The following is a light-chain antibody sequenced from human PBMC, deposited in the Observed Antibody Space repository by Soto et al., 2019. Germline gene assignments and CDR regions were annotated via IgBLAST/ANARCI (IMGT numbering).Light chain of an antibody. CDR1: SSEVGGYNY. CDR3: SSFAGGGNPVL. J-gene: IGLJ2*01. CDR2: EVT. Sequence: QSALTQPPSASGSLGQSVTISCTGTSSEVGGYNYVSWHQQHPGKAPKVMIYEVTKRPPGVPDRFSGSKSGNTASLTVSGLQAEDEADYYCSSFAGGGNPVLLGGGTKVTVL. V-gene: IGLV2-8*01.